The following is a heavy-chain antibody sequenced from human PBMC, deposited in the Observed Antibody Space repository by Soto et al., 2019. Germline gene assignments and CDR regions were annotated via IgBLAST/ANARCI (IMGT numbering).Heavy chain of an antibody. CDR1: GFTFSSNW. D-gene: IGHD4-4*01. CDR2: IKQDGSEK. J-gene: IGHJ4*02. V-gene: IGHV3-7*01. CDR3: ARAGGYDYTQPFDY. Sequence: GGSLRLSCAASGFTFSSNWMNWVRQAPGKGLEWVANIKQDGSEKYYVDSVKGRFTISRDNAKNSLYLQMNSLRAEDTAVYYCARAGGYDYTQPFDYWGQGTLVTVSS.